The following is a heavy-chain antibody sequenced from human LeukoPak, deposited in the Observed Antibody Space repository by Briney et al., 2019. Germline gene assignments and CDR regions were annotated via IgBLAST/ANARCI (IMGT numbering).Heavy chain of an antibody. Sequence: GGSLRLSCAASGFTFSSYGMSWVRQAPGKGLEWVSAISGSGGSTYYADSVKGRFTISRDNSKNTLYLQMNSLRAEDTAVYYCARAALRTPLTYFDYWGQGTLVTVSS. CDR2: ISGSGGST. V-gene: IGHV3-23*01. CDR3: ARAALRTPLTYFDY. J-gene: IGHJ4*02. CDR1: GFTFSSYG. D-gene: IGHD5-12*01.